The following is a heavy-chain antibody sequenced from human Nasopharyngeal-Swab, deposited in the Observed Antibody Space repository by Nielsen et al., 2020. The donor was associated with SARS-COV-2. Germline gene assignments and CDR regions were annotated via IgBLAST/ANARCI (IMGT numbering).Heavy chain of an antibody. D-gene: IGHD6-19*01. J-gene: IGHJ4*02. Sequence: SETLSLTCTVSGGSISSSSYYWGWIRQPPGKGLEWIGSIYYSGSTFYTPSLKSRVTISVDTSKNQFSLKLNSVTAADTAVYYCARLSGWYLYYFDFWGQGTLVTVSS. CDR3: ARLSGWYLYYFDF. CDR1: GGSISSSSYY. V-gene: IGHV4-39*07. CDR2: IYYSGST.